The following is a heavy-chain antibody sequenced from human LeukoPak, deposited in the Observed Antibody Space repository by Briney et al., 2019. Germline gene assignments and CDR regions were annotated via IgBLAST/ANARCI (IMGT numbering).Heavy chain of an antibody. J-gene: IGHJ4*02. Sequence: GGSLRLSCAASGFTFSSYAMHWVRQAPGKGLEWVAVISYDGSNKYYADSVKGRFTISRDDAKNSLYLQMSSLRAEDTAVYYCARVYTSSWYGDYWGQGTLVTVSS. CDR3: ARVYTSSWYGDY. D-gene: IGHD6-13*01. V-gene: IGHV3-30-3*01. CDR2: ISYDGSNK. CDR1: GFTFSSYA.